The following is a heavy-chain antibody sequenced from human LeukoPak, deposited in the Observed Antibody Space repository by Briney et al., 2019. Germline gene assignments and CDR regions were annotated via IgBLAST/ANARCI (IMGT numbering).Heavy chain of an antibody. D-gene: IGHD3-16*01. CDR2: INAYNGNT. V-gene: IGHV1-18*01. J-gene: IGHJ4*02. CDR1: GYTFNSYS. CDR3: ARDGFRGPSDY. Sequence: ASVKVSCKASGYTFNSYSINWVRQAPGQGLEWMGSINAYNGNTNYAQKVQGRVTMTTDTSTSTAYMEVRSLRSDGTALYYCARDGFRGPSDYWGQGTLVTVSS.